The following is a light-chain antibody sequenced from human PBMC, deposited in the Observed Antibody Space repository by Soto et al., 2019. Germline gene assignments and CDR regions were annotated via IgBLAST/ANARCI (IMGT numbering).Light chain of an antibody. V-gene: IGKV1-39*01. J-gene: IGKJ5*01. CDR1: QSISSY. Sequence: DIQMTQSPSSLSASVGERVTITCRASQSISSYLNWYQQKPGKAPKLLIYAASSLQSGVPSRFSGSGSGTDSTLTISSLQPEDFATYYCQQSYSTPRTFGQGTRLEIK. CDR3: QQSYSTPRT. CDR2: AAS.